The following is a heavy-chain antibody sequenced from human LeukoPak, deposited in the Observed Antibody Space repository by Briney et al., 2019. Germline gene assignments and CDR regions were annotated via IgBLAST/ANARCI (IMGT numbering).Heavy chain of an antibody. J-gene: IGHJ5*02. D-gene: IGHD2-15*01. CDR3: ARDPRSSGYCSGGSCSDWFDP. CDR2: IYDSGST. V-gene: IGHV4-61*01. CDR1: GGSVSRCSYY. Sequence: SETLSLTCTVSGGSVSRCSYYWSWIRQPPGKGLEWIGYIYDSGSTNYNPSLKSRVTISVDTSKNQFSQKLSSVTGADTAVYYCARDPRSSGYCSGGSCSDWFDPWGQGTLVTVSS.